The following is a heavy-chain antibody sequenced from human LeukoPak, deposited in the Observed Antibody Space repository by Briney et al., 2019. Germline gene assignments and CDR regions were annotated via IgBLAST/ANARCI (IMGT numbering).Heavy chain of an antibody. CDR2: ISAYNGNT. D-gene: IGHD1-26*01. Sequence: ASVKVSCKASGYTFTSYSINWVRQAPGQGLEWMGWISAYNGNTKYAQKLQGRVTMTTDTSTSTAYMELRSLRSDDTAGYYCARGLGGSGSYFLTFGYWGQGTLVTVSS. J-gene: IGHJ4*02. V-gene: IGHV1-18*01. CDR3: ARGLGGSGSYFLTFGY. CDR1: GYTFTSYS.